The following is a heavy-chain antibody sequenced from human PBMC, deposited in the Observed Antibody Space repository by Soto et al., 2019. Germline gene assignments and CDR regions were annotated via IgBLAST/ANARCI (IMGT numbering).Heavy chain of an antibody. CDR2: TRNKANSYTT. CDR1: GFTFSDHY. Sequence: EVQLVESGGGLVQPGGSLRLSCAASGFTFSDHYMDWVRQAPGKGLEWVGRTRNKANSYTTEYAASVKGRFTISRDDSKNSLYLQMNSLKTEDTAVYYCARLSSSSSPYYYGMDVWGQGTTVTVSS. CDR3: ARLSSSSSPYYYGMDV. J-gene: IGHJ6*02. D-gene: IGHD6-6*01. V-gene: IGHV3-72*01.